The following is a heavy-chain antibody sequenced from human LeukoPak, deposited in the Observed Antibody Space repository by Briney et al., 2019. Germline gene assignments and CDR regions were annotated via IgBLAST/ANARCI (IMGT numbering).Heavy chain of an antibody. V-gene: IGHV3-11*01. CDR2: ISSSGTTI. CDR3: ARGDCISTSCSSGHFAY. J-gene: IGHJ4*02. Sequence: GGSLRLSCAASGFTFSDYYMTWIRQAPGKGLEWVSYISSSGTTIYYADSVKGRFTISRDNAKNSLYLQMNSLRAEDTAVYYCARGDCISTSCSSGHFAYWGQGNLVTVSS. D-gene: IGHD2-2*01. CDR1: GFTFSDYY.